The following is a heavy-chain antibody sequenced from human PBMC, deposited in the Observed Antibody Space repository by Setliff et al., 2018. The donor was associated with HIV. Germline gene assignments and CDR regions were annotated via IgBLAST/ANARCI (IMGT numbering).Heavy chain of an antibody. CDR2: IDHSGST. CDR3: ARGDGTKYYYYYYMDV. J-gene: IGHJ6*03. V-gene: IGHV4-39*07. CDR1: GDSIGSSSYY. Sequence: SETLSLTCTVSGDSIGSSSYYWAWIRQPPGKGLEWIGEIDHSGSTNYNPSLKSRVTISVDTSKNQFSLKLSSVTAADTAVYYCARGDGTKYYYYYYMDVWGKGTTVTVSS. D-gene: IGHD1-7*01.